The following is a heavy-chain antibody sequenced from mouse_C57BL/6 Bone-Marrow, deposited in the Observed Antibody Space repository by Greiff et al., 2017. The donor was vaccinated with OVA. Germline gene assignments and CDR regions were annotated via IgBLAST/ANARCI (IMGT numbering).Heavy chain of an antibody. D-gene: IGHD3-2*02. Sequence: EVQVVESGGDLVKPGGSLKLSCAASGFTFSSYGMSWVRQTPDKRLEWVATISSGGSYTYYPDSVKGRFTISRDNAKNTLYLQMSSLKSEDTAMYCCARHQVVNAFAYWGQGTLVTVSA. CDR3: ARHQVVNAFAY. V-gene: IGHV5-6*01. CDR1: GFTFSSYG. J-gene: IGHJ3*01. CDR2: ISSGGSYT.